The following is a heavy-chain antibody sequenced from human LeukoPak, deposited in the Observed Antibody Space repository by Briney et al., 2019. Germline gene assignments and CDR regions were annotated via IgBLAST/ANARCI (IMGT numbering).Heavy chain of an antibody. J-gene: IGHJ4*02. CDR1: GGSISSYY. D-gene: IGHD6-19*01. CDR3: ASLSYSSGWYLGY. V-gene: IGHV4-59*08. CDR2: IYYSGST. Sequence: SETLSLTCTVSGGSISSYYWSWIRQPPGKGLEWIGYIYYSGSTNYNPSLKSRVTISVDTSKNQFSLKLSSVTAADTAVYYCASLSYSSGWYLGYWGQGTLVTVSS.